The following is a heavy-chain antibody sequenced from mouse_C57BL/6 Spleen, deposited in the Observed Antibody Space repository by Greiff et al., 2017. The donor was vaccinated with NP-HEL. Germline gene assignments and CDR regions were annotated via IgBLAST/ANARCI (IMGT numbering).Heavy chain of an antibody. CDR3: ARRGFYSPFYYAMDY. D-gene: IGHD2-12*01. CDR1: GFTFSVYG. Sequence: EVMLVESGGGLVKPGGSLKLSCAASGFTFSVYGMHWVRQAPEKGLEWVAYISSGSSTIYYADTVKGRFTISRDNAKNTLFLQMTSLRSEDTAMYYCARRGFYSPFYYAMDYWGQGTSVTVSS. V-gene: IGHV5-17*01. CDR2: ISSGSSTI. J-gene: IGHJ4*01.